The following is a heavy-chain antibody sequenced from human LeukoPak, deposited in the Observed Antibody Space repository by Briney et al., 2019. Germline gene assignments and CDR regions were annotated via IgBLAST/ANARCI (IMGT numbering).Heavy chain of an antibody. CDR2: IDASGGST. V-gene: IGHV3-23*01. CDR3: AKGSGSGWYGWFAP. D-gene: IGHD6-19*01. Sequence: GGSLRLSCAASGFTFSSYAMSWVRQAPGKGLEWVSSIDASGGSTYYADSVKGRFTISRDNSKNTFYLQMNSLRADDTAVYYCAKGSGSGWYGWFAPWGQGTLVTVSS. CDR1: GFTFSSYA. J-gene: IGHJ5*02.